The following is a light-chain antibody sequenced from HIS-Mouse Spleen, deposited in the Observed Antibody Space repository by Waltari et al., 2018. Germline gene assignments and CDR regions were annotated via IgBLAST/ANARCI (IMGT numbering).Light chain of an antibody. CDR2: GAS. Sequence: EIVMTQSPATLSVSPGERATLSCRASQSVSSNLAWYQQKPCQAPRLLLYGASTRATGIPARFSGSGSGTEFTLTISSLQSEDFAVYYCQQYNNWPPWTFGQGTKVEIK. V-gene: IGKV3-15*01. CDR3: QQYNNWPPWT. CDR1: QSVSSN. J-gene: IGKJ1*01.